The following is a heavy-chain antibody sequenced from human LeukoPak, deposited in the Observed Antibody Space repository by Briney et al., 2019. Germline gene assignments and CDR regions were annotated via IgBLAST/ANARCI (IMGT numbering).Heavy chain of an antibody. Sequence: GESLKISCQGSGYSFTSYWIGWVRQMPGNGLEWMGIIYPDDSDTRYSPSFQGQVTISADKSINTAYLQWSSLKASDTAMYYCARQIRYSSGGHWFDPWGQGTLVTVSS. D-gene: IGHD6-19*01. V-gene: IGHV5-51*01. CDR3: ARQIRYSSGGHWFDP. J-gene: IGHJ5*02. CDR1: GYSFTSYW. CDR2: IYPDDSDT.